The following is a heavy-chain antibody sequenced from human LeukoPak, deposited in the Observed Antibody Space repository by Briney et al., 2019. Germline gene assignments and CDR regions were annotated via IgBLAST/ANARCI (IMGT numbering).Heavy chain of an antibody. Sequence: SETLYLTCAVYGGSFSGYYWSWIRQPPGKGLEWIGEINHSGSTNYNPSLKSRVTISVDTSKNQFSLKLSSVTAADTAVYYCARGPPPPTYYHDSSGYYYFDYWGQGTLSPSPQ. CDR1: GGSFSGYY. CDR3: ARGPPPPTYYHDSSGYYYFDY. CDR2: INHSGST. J-gene: IGHJ4*02. V-gene: IGHV4-34*01. D-gene: IGHD3-22*01.